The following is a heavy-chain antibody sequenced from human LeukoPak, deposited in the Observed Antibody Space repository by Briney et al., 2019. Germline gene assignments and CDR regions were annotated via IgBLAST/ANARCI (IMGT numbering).Heavy chain of an antibody. J-gene: IGHJ3*02. CDR3: ASPTTVTTSAYRAFDI. Sequence: SETLSLTCAVYGGSFSDYYWSWLRQPPGKGLEWIGEINHSGSTNYSLSLRSRVTISVDTSKNQFSLNLRSVTAADTAVYYCASPTTVTTSAYRAFDIWGQGTMVTVSA. D-gene: IGHD4-17*01. V-gene: IGHV4-34*01. CDR1: GGSFSDYY. CDR2: INHSGST.